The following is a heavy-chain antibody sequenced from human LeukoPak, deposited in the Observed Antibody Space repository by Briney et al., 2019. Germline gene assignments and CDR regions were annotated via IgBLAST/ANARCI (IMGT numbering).Heavy chain of an antibody. Sequence: SQTLSLTCVVSGDSVSSKNGAWNWIRQSPSRGLEWLGRTYYRSKWYNDYAESMEGRMTISQDTSKNQYSLHLNSVTPDDTAVYYCARDFGTTGWLIFDYWGQGTLVTVSS. CDR3: ARDFGTTGWLIFDY. J-gene: IGHJ4*02. CDR1: GDSVSSKNGA. V-gene: IGHV6-1*01. CDR2: TYYRSKWYN. D-gene: IGHD3-16*01.